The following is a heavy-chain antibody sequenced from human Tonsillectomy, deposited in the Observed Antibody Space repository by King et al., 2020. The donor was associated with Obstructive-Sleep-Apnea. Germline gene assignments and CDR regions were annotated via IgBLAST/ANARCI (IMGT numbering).Heavy chain of an antibody. CDR3: ARGNGIVGARSLDY. Sequence: QLVQSGGGVVQPGRSLRLSCAASGFTFSYYAMHWVRQAPGKGLEWVAVISYDGSNKYYADSAKGRFTISRDNSKNTLSLQMNSLSAEDTAVYYCARGNGIVGARSLDYWGQGTLVTVSS. CDR2: ISYDGSNK. D-gene: IGHD1-26*01. CDR1: GFTFSYYA. V-gene: IGHV3-30*04. J-gene: IGHJ4*02.